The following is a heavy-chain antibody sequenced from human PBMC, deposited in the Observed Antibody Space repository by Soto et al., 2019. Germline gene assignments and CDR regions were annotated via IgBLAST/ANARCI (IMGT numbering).Heavy chain of an antibody. Sequence: EVQLVESGGGLVQHGGSLRLSCAASGFSFSTYSINWVRQAPGKGLELVSYISSSRSTIYYADSVKGRFTSSSDTAKNSRYLQMNSLSAAATAVYYCARALSSSSWACDYWGQETLVTVSS. CDR1: GFSFSTYS. CDR2: ISSSRSTI. CDR3: ARALSSSSWACDY. J-gene: IGHJ4*02. V-gene: IGHV3-48*01. D-gene: IGHD6-13*01.